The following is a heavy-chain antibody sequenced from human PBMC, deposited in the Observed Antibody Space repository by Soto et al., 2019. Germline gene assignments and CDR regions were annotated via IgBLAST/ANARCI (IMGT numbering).Heavy chain of an antibody. Sequence: EVQMLQSWGGLVQPGGSLGLSCVASGFAFGDYTRNWVRQAPGKGLEWVSRITKSGDATYYADSVTGRFAISRANSKNPLSLQLNSMRIKDTAVYFCAAGHGANWGQGTLLTVSS. CDR1: GFAFGDYT. V-gene: IGHV3-23*01. D-gene: IGHD3-10*01. CDR2: ITKSGDAT. CDR3: AAGHGAN. J-gene: IGHJ4*02.